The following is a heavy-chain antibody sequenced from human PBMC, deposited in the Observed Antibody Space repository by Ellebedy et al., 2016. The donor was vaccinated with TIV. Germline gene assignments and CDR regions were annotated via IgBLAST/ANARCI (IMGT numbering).Heavy chain of an antibody. CDR2: IIPIFGTA. D-gene: IGHD3-22*01. V-gene: IGHV1-69*13. J-gene: IGHJ4*02. Sequence: AASVKVSCKASGGTFSSYAISWVRQAPGQGLGWMGGIIPIFGTANYAQKFQGRVTITADESTSTAYMELSSLRSEDTAVYYCAREGADSSGYYFDYWGQGTLVTVSS. CDR1: GGTFSSYA. CDR3: AREGADSSGYYFDY.